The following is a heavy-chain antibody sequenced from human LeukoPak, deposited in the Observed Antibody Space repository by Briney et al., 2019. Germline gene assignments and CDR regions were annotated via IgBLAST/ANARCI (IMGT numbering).Heavy chain of an antibody. CDR2: MNPNSGNT. V-gene: IGHV1-8*03. Sequence: ASVKVSCKASGYTFTSYDINWVRQATGQGLEWMGWMNPNSGNTGYAQKFQGRVTITRNTSISTAYLELSSLRSEDTAVYYCARGYNWNYVRHWCDPWGQGTLVSVSS. J-gene: IGHJ5*02. CDR3: ARGYNWNYVRHWCDP. CDR1: GYTFTSYD. D-gene: IGHD1-7*01.